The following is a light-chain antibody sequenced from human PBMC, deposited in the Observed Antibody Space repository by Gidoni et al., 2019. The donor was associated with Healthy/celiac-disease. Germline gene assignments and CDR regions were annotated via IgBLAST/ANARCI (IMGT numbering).Light chain of an antibody. Sequence: DIHMTQSPSSLSASVGDRVTITCRASQSISSYLNWYQQKPGKAPKLLIYAASSLQSGVPSRFSGSGSGTDFTLTISSLQPEDFATYYCQQSYSTPLGFGGGTKVEIK. V-gene: IGKV1-39*01. CDR2: AAS. J-gene: IGKJ4*01. CDR3: QQSYSTPLG. CDR1: QSISSY.